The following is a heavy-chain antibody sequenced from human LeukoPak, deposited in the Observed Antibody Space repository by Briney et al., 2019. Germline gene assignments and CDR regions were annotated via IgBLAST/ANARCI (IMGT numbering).Heavy chain of an antibody. V-gene: IGHV3-64*01. CDR1: GFTFDTYS. Sequence: GGSLRLSCAASGFTFDTYSMHWVRQAPGKGPEFVSAISPHGSNTYYANSVKGRFTISRDNSKNTLYLQMGSLRAEDMAVYYCARVATMAAFDYWGQGTLVTVSS. CDR2: ISPHGSNT. J-gene: IGHJ4*02. CDR3: ARVATMAAFDY. D-gene: IGHD3-10*01.